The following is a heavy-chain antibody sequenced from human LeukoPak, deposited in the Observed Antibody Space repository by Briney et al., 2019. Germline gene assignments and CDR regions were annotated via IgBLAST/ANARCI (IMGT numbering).Heavy chain of an antibody. D-gene: IGHD3-3*01. V-gene: IGHV4-4*07. CDR2: IYTSGTT. CDR3: ARAGDFWSGYPSGNYMDV. Sequence: SETLSLTCTVSGGSINSYYWSWIRQPAGKGLEWIGRIYTSGTTNYNPSLKSRVTMSVDTSKKQFSLKLSSVTAADTAVYYCARAGDFWSGYPSGNYMDVWGKGTTVTVSS. CDR1: GGSINSYY. J-gene: IGHJ6*03.